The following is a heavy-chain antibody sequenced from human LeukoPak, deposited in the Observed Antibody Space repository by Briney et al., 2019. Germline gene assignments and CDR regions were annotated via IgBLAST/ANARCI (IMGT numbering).Heavy chain of an antibody. CDR2: MNPNSGNT. V-gene: IGHV1-8*01. Sequence: GASVTVSCKASGYTFTSYDINWVRQAPGQGLEWMGWMNPNSGNTVYAQKFQGRVTMTRNTSISTAYMELSSLRSEDTAVYYCARDYYDSMFGTSRGPDVWGQGTTVTVSS. D-gene: IGHD3-22*01. CDR3: ARDYYDSMFGTSRGPDV. CDR1: GYTFTSYD. J-gene: IGHJ6*02.